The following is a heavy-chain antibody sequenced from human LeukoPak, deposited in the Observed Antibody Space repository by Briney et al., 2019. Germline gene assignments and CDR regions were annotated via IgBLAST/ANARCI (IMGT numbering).Heavy chain of an antibody. D-gene: IGHD6-19*01. Sequence: SVKVSCKASGGTFSSYAISWVRQAPGQGLEWMGRIIPILGIANYAQKFQGRVTITADKSTSTAYMELSSLRSDDTAVYYCARDGEQWLLSYNWFDSWGQGTLVTVSS. CDR3: ARDGEQWLLSYNWFDS. CDR1: GGTFSSYA. J-gene: IGHJ5*01. CDR2: IIPILGIA. V-gene: IGHV1-69*04.